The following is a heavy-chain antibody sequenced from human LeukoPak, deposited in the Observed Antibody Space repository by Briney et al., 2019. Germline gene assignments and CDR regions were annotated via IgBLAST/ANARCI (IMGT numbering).Heavy chain of an antibody. J-gene: IGHJ3*02. Sequence: GGSLRLSCAASGFTFSSYSMNWVRQAPGKGLEWVSSIGSSSSYIYYADSVKGRFTISRDNAKNSLYLQMNSLRAEDTAMYYCARGYDIPTFAFDIWGQGTMVTVSS. CDR1: GFTFSSYS. CDR3: ARGYDIPTFAFDI. D-gene: IGHD3-9*01. V-gene: IGHV3-21*01. CDR2: IGSSSSYI.